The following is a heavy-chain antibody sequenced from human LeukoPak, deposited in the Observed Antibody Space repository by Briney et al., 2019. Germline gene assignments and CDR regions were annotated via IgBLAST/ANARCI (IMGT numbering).Heavy chain of an antibody. CDR2: ISAYNGNT. CDR3: ARGPDTAMVSYYYGMDV. J-gene: IGHJ6*02. CDR1: GYTFTGYY. Sequence: GASVKVSCKASGYTFTGYYMHWVRQAPGQGLEWMGWISAYNGNTNYAQKLQGRVTMTTDTSTSTAYMELRSLRSDDTAVYYCARGPDTAMVSYYYGMDVWGQGTTVTVSS. V-gene: IGHV1-18*04. D-gene: IGHD5-18*01.